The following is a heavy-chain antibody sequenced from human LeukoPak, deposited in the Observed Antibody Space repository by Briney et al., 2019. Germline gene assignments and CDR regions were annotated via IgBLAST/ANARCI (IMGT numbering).Heavy chain of an antibody. D-gene: IGHD3-10*01. CDR2: ISAYNGNT. CDR1: GYTFTSYG. Sequence: ASVKVSCKASGYTFTSYGISWVRQAPGQGLEWMGCISAYNGNTNYAQKLQGRVTMSTDTSTSTAYMELRSLRSDDTAVYYCARFRAGVGEPYGDYWGQGTLVTVSS. CDR3: ARFRAGVGEPYGDY. J-gene: IGHJ4*02. V-gene: IGHV1-18*01.